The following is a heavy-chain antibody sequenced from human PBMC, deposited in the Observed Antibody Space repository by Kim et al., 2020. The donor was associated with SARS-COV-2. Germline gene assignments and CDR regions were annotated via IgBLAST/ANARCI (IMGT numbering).Heavy chain of an antibody. D-gene: IGHD3-22*01. CDR3: VRDWGTHYDTTGYYFFPRGNNWFDP. J-gene: IGHJ5*02. Sequence: GGSLRLSCAASGFTFRSYAMNWVRQAPGKGPEWVSGIGNSGTPTFYADSVKGRFTISRDNSKNILYLQMTSLRAEDTAVYYCVRDWGTHYDTTGYYFFPRGNNWFDPWGQGTLVTVSS. CDR1: GFTFRSYA. CDR2: IGNSGTPT. V-gene: IGHV3-23*01.